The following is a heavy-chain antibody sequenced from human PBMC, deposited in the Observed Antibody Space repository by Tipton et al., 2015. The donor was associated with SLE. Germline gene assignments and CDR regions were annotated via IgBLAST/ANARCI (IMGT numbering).Heavy chain of an antibody. CDR3: ASGDYYYYGIDV. J-gene: IGHJ6*02. Sequence: TLSLTCTVSGGSISSSSYYWSWIRQPPGKGLELIGYIYYSGSTTYHPSLKSRVPLSVDTSKNQFSLKLSSVTTAATAVYYCASGDYYYYGIDVWGQGTTVTVSS. CDR2: IYYSGST. CDR1: GGSISSSSYY. V-gene: IGHV4-61*01. D-gene: IGHD3-10*01.